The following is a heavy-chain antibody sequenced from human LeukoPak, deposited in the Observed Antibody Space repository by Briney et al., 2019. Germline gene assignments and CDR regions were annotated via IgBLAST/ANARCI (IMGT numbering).Heavy chain of an antibody. Sequence: SVKVSCKASGGTFSSYAISWVRQAPGQGLEWMGGIIPIFGTANYAQKFQGRVTITADESTSTAYMELSSLRSEDTAVYYCANGPLYGYNYYYYMDVWGKGTTVTVSS. CDR2: IIPIFGTA. CDR1: GGTFSSYA. D-gene: IGHD3-10*01. J-gene: IGHJ6*03. V-gene: IGHV1-69*13. CDR3: ANGPLYGYNYYYYMDV.